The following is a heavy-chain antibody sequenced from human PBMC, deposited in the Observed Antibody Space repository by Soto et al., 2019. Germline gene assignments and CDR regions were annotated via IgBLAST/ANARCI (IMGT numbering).Heavy chain of an antibody. CDR2: IYYSGST. Sequence: QLQLQESGPGLVKPSETLSLTCTVSGGSISSSSYYWGWIRQPPGKGLEWIGSIYYSGSTYYNPSLKGRVTISVDTSKNQFSLKLSSVTAADTAVYYCSKMPYSSTLCFDYWGQGTLVTVSS. CDR3: SKMPYSSTLCFDY. CDR1: GGSISSSSYY. D-gene: IGHD6-13*01. J-gene: IGHJ4*02. V-gene: IGHV4-39*01.